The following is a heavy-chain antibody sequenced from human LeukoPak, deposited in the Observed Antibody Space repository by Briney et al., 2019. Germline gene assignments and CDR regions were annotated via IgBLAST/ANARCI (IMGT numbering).Heavy chain of an antibody. Sequence: SQTLSLTCTVSGGSISSGSYYWSWIRQPAGKGLEWIGRIYTSGSTNYNPSLKSRVTISVDTSKNQFSLKLSSVTAADTAVYYCARGYDSSGYYVGFSLDPWGQGTLVTVSS. CDR2: IYTSGST. CDR1: GGSISSGSYY. D-gene: IGHD3-22*01. CDR3: ARGYDSSGYYVGFSLDP. J-gene: IGHJ5*02. V-gene: IGHV4-61*02.